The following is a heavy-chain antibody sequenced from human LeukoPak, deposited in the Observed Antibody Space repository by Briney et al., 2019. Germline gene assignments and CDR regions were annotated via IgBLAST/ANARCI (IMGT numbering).Heavy chain of an antibody. J-gene: IGHJ4*02. CDR2: IKQDGSEK. V-gene: IGHV3-7*01. CDR1: GFTVSSNY. Sequence: RPGGSLRLSCAASGFTVSSNYMSWVRQAPGKGLEWVANIKQDGSEKYYVDSVKGRFTISRDNAKNSLYLQMNSLRAEDTAVYYCARALLVAAADNFDYWGQGTLVTVSS. CDR3: ARALLVAAADNFDY. D-gene: IGHD6-13*01.